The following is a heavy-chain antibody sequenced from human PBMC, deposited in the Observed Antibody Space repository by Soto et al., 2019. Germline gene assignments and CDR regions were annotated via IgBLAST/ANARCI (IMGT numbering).Heavy chain of an antibody. CDR3: AKKDGSDFVWEKSPLD. V-gene: IGHV3-23*01. Sequence: EVQLFESGGGLVQPGGSLRLSCAASGFAFSNYAMTWVRQAPGKGLEWVSSISETGAHTYSADSVKGRFTISRDNAKNTLFLQMNSLRAEDTAVYYCAKKDGSDFVWEKSPLDWGQGTMVIVSS. CDR2: ISETGAHT. CDR1: GFAFSNYA. J-gene: IGHJ3*01. D-gene: IGHD3-16*01.